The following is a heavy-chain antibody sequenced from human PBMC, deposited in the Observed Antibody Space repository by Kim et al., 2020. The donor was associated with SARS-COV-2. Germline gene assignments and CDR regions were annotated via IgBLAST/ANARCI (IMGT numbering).Heavy chain of an antibody. Sequence: SETLSLTCTVSGGSISSYYWSWIRQPPGKGLEWIGYIYYSGSTNYNPSLKSRVTISVDTSKNQFSLKLSSVTDADPAVYYCARDHREWLQYTANWYFDLWGRGTLVTVSS. D-gene: IGHD3-3*01. CDR2: IYYSGST. J-gene: IGHJ2*01. CDR3: ARDHREWLQYTANWYFDL. V-gene: IGHV4-59*01. CDR1: GGSISSYY.